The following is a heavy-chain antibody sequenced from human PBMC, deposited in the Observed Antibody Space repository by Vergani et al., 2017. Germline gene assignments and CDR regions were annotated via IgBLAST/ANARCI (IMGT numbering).Heavy chain of an antibody. CDR1: GFPFSSYW. V-gene: IGHV3-74*01. J-gene: IGHJ4*02. CDR2: INSDGSST. CDR3: ARKPIYYDSSGYYYGGVDY. Sequence: EVQLVESGGGLVQPGGSLRLSCAASGFPFSSYWMHWVRQAPGKGLVWVSRINSDGSSTSYANSVKGRFTISRDNAKNTLYLQMNSLRAEDTAVYYCARKPIYYDSSGYYYGGVDYWGQGTLVTVSS. D-gene: IGHD3-22*01.